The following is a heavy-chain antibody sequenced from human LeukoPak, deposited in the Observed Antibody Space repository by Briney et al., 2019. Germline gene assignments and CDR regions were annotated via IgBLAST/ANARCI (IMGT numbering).Heavy chain of an antibody. CDR3: ARDHIAAGGTANYYYYYMDV. Sequence: GGSLRLSCAASGFTFSSYWMHWVRQAPGKGLGWVSRINSDGSSTSYADSVKGRFTISRVNAKNQLYLQMNSLRADDTAVYYCARDHIAAGGTANYYYYYMDVWGKGPTVTVSS. CDR1: GFTFSSYW. J-gene: IGHJ6*03. V-gene: IGHV3-74*01. D-gene: IGHD6-13*01. CDR2: INSDGSST.